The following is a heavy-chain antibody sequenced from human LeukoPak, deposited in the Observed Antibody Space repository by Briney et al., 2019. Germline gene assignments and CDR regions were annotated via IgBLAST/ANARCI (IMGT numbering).Heavy chain of an antibody. J-gene: IGHJ4*02. CDR3: ADLGDYRVG. CDR1: RFTFGNAW. CDR2: IKSRTDGGAT. Sequence: GGSLRLSCAASRFTFGNAWMSWVRQAPGKGLEWVGRIKSRTDGGATDYAAPVKGRFSISRDDSTNTLFLQMNSLKTEDTAMYYCADLGDYRVGWGQGTLVTVSS. V-gene: IGHV3-15*01. D-gene: IGHD4-17*01.